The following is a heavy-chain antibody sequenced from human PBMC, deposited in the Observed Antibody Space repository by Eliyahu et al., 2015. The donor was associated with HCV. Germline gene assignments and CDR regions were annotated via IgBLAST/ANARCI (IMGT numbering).Heavy chain of an antibody. Sequence: EVQLLESGGGLVQPGGSLRLSCAASGFXFSSYAMSWVRQAPGKGLEWVSAISGSGGSTYYADSVKGRFTISRDNSKNTLYLQMNSLRAEDTAVYYCAKRGWDIVVVVAATLDYWGQGTLVTVSS. J-gene: IGHJ4*02. CDR1: GFXFSSYA. D-gene: IGHD2-15*01. CDR2: ISGSGGST. CDR3: AKRGWDIVVVVAATLDY. V-gene: IGHV3-23*01.